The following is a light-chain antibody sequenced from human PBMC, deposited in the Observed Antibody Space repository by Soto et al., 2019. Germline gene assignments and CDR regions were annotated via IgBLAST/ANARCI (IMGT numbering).Light chain of an antibody. CDR3: QQSYSTPWT. CDR1: QSITNF. CDR2: AAS. Sequence: IQMTQSPSSLSASVGDRVIITCRASQSITNFLNWYQQKPGKAPNLLIYAASSLQSGVPSRFSGSASGTDFTLTISSLQPEDFATYYCQQSYSTPWTFGQGTKVDNK. J-gene: IGKJ1*01. V-gene: IGKV1-39*01.